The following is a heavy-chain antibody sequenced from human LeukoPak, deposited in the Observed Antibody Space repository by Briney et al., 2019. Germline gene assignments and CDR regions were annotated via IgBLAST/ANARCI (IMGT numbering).Heavy chain of an antibody. D-gene: IGHD3-9*01. Sequence: GESLKISCKGSGYSFTSYWISWVRQMPGKGLEWMGRIDPSDSYTNYSPSFQGHVTISADKSISTAHLQWSSLKASDTAMYYCARHGPYYDILTGSTNWFDPWGQGTLVTVSS. CDR2: IDPSDSYT. CDR3: ARHGPYYDILTGSTNWFDP. J-gene: IGHJ5*02. CDR1: GYSFTSYW. V-gene: IGHV5-10-1*01.